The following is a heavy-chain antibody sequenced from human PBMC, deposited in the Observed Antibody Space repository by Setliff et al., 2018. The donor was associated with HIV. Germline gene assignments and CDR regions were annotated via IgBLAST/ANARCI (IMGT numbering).Heavy chain of an antibody. CDR2: ISAYNGNT. Sequence: ASVKVSCKASGYTLRRHGISWVRQAPGQGLEWMGWISAYNGNTNYAQKFQGRVTLTTDTSTSTAYMELSSLRSEDTAVYYCARDGWDYYGSGTYPPLYYFDSWGQGTLVTVSS. CDR1: GYTLRRHG. J-gene: IGHJ4*01. V-gene: IGHV1-18*01. CDR3: ARDGWDYYGSGTYPPLYYFDS. D-gene: IGHD3-10*01.